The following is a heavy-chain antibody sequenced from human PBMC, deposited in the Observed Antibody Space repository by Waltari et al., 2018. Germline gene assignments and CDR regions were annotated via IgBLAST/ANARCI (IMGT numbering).Heavy chain of an antibody. D-gene: IGHD3-22*01. V-gene: IGHV4-34*01. J-gene: IGHJ4*02. CDR1: GGSFSGYY. CDR3: ALNVYYYDSSGYYGY. CDR2: INHSGST. Sequence: QVQLQQWGAGLLKPSETLSLTCAVYGGSFSGYYWSWIRQPPGKGLEWIGEINHSGSTNYNPSLKSRVTISVDTSKNQFSLKLSSVTAADTAVYYCALNVYYYDSSGYYGYWGQGTLVTVSS.